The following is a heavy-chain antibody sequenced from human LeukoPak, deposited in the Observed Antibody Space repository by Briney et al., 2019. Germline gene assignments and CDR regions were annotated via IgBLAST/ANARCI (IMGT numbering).Heavy chain of an antibody. Sequence: KLQGRVTMTTDTSTSTAYMDLRSLRSDDTAVYYCARVRNSGFRYADSWGQGTLVTVSS. J-gene: IGHJ4*02. D-gene: IGHD5-12*01. CDR3: ARVRNSGFRYADS. V-gene: IGHV1-18*01.